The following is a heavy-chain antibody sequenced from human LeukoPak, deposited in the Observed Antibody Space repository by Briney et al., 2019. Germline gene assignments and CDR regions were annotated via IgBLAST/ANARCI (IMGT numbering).Heavy chain of an antibody. V-gene: IGHV3-30*02. Sequence: GGSLRLSCAASGFTFSSYGMHWVRQAPGKGLEWVAFIRYDGSNKYYADSVKGRFTISRDNSKNTLYLQMNSLRAEDTAVYYCAKDSGYYDSSGYYLFDYWGQGTLVTVSS. D-gene: IGHD3-22*01. CDR3: AKDSGYYDSSGYYLFDY. CDR1: GFTFSSYG. J-gene: IGHJ4*02. CDR2: IRYDGSNK.